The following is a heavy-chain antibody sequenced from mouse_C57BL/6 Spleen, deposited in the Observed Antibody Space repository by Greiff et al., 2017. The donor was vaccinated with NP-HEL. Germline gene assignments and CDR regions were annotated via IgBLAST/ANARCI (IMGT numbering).Heavy chain of an antibody. D-gene: IGHD1-1*01. CDR2: ISYDGSN. J-gene: IGHJ2*01. V-gene: IGHV3-6*01. Sequence: VQLQQSGPGLVKPSQSLSLTCSVTGYSITSGYYWNWIRQFPGNKLEWMGYISYDGSNNYNPSLKNRISITRDTSKNQFFLKLNSVTTEDTATYYCARGIDYGSSFFDYWGQGTTLTVSS. CDR3: ARGIDYGSSFFDY. CDR1: GYSITSGYY.